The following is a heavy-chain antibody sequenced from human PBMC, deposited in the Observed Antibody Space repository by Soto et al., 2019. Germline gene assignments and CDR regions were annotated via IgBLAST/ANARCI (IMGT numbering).Heavy chain of an antibody. CDR3: SRWGRFYDSLTRYGPSYYFDY. CDR2: IDHTETT. CDR1: GYSISNAYY. Sequence: PSETLSLTCVVSGYSISNAYYWGWIRQPPGKGLEWIGNIDHTETTYYNPSLRSRVTISVDTSNNQFSLTLTSVTAADTAVYYCSRWGRFYDSLTRYGPSYYFDYWGQGTLVTVSS. D-gene: IGHD3-9*01. J-gene: IGHJ4*02. V-gene: IGHV4-38-2*01.